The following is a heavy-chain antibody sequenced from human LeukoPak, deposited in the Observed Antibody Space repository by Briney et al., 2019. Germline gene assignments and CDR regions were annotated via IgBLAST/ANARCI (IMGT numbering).Heavy chain of an antibody. D-gene: IGHD6-13*01. CDR3: TTHLPGSSWYYFDY. CDR1: GFSFSTYT. Sequence: GGSLRLSCAGSGFSFSTYTMNWVRQAPGKGLEWVGRIKSKTDGGTTDYAAPVKGRFTISRDDSKNTLYLQMNSLKTEDTAVYYCTTHLPGSSWYYFDYWGQGTLVTVSS. J-gene: IGHJ4*02. V-gene: IGHV3-15*01. CDR2: IKSKTDGGTT.